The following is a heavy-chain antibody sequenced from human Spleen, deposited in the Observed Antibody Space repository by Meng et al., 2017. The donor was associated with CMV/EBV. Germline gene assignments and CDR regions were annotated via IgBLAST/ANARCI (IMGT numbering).Heavy chain of an antibody. CDR1: GDIFSTYT. V-gene: IGHV1-69*02. D-gene: IGHD3-22*01. Sequence: SVKVSCKASGDIFSTYTISWVRQAPGQGLEWMGRIIPNLGITNYAQKFEGRVTITADKSTGTAYMEMTFLKSEDTAVYFCAKNYYDSSGYPLDYWGQGTLVTVSS. CDR2: IIPNLGIT. CDR3: AKNYYDSSGYPLDY. J-gene: IGHJ4*02.